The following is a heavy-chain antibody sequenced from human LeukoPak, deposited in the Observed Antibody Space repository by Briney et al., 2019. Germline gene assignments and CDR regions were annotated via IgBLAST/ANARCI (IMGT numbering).Heavy chain of an antibody. CDR3: ARAHSSGWYYFDY. V-gene: IGHV3-48*01. D-gene: IGHD6-19*01. Sequence: GGSLRLSCAASGFTFSSYSMNWVRQAPGKGLEWVSYISSSSSTIYYADSVKGRFTISRDNAKNSLYLQMNSLRAEDTAVYYCARAHSSGWYYFDYWGQGTLVTVSS. CDR1: GFTFSSYS. CDR2: ISSSSSTI. J-gene: IGHJ4*02.